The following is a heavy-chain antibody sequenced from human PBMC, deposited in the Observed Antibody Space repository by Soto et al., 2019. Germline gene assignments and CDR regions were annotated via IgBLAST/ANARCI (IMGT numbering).Heavy chain of an antibody. CDR2: ISSDGSNK. J-gene: IGHJ3*02. CDR3: AKDKHVEYDILTDYFSDAFDM. V-gene: IGHV3-30*18. Sequence: QVQLVESGGGVVQPGRSLRLSCTVSGFTFSSYGMHWVRQAPGKGLEWVAVISSDGSNKYYADSVKGRFTISRDNSKNTLSLKMNILRSEDTAVYFCAKDKHVEYDILTDYFSDAFDMWGQGTMVTVSS. CDR1: GFTFSSYG. D-gene: IGHD3-9*01.